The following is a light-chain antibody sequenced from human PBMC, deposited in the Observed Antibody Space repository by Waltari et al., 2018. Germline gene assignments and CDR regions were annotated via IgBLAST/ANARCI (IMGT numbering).Light chain of an antibody. CDR3: QQYSNWPLT. CDR2: GAS. Sequence: EIVMTQSPATLSVSPGERATLSCRASQSVSSNLAWYQQKPGQAPRLLIYGASTRATGIPASFSGSGSGTEFTLTISSLQSEDLALYYCQQYSNWPLTFGGGTKVEIK. V-gene: IGKV3-15*01. CDR1: QSVSSN. J-gene: IGKJ4*01.